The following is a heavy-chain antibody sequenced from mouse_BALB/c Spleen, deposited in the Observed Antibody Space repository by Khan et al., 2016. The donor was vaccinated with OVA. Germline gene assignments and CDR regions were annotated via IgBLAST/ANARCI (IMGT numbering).Heavy chain of an antibody. CDR1: GFSLTNYG. CDR3: ARQPYYHYNIMVY. CDR2: IWSDGST. D-gene: IGHD2-10*01. Sequence: VQLQESGPGLVAPSQSLSITCTISGFSLTNYGVHWVRQTPGKGLEWLVVIWSDGSTTYNSALKSRLTISEDNSKSQVFLKMNSLQTDDTAMYFCARQPYYHYNIMVYWGQGTSVTVSS. V-gene: IGHV2-6-1*01. J-gene: IGHJ4*01.